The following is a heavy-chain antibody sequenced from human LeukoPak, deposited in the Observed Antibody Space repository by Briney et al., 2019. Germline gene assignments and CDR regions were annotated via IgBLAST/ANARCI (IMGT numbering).Heavy chain of an antibody. J-gene: IGHJ3*02. CDR1: GYTFTSYY. CDR2: INPSDGST. V-gene: IGHV1-46*01. CDR3: ARGEYSSPRSAFDI. Sequence: GASVKVSCKASGYTFTSYYMPWVRQAPGQGLEWMGIINPSDGSTNYAQKVQGRVTMTRDMSTSTVYMELSSLRSEDTAVYSCARGEYSSPRSAFDIWGQGTMVTVSS. D-gene: IGHD6-6*01.